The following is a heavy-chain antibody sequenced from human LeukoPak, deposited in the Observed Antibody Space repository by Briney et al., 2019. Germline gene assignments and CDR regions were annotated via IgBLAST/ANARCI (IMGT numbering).Heavy chain of an antibody. CDR2: IYHSGST. J-gene: IGHJ4*02. CDR1: GYSISSGYY. D-gene: IGHD3-9*01. CDR3: ARVGGYDILTGYYPLPFDY. V-gene: IGHV4-38-2*01. Sequence: PSETLSPTCAVSGYSISSGYYWGWIRQPPGKGLEWIGSIYHSGSTYYNPSLKSRVTISVDTSKNQFSLKLSSVTAADTAVYYCARVGGYDILTGYYPLPFDYWGQGTLVTVSS.